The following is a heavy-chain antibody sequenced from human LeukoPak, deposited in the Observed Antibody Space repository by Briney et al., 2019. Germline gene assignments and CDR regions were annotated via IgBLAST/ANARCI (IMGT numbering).Heavy chain of an antibody. CDR1: GFTFSSYW. CDR2: IKQDGSEK. Sequence: PGGSLRLSCAASGFTFSSYWMSWVRQAPGKGLEWLANIKQDGSEKYYVDSVKGRFTIYRDNAKNSLYLQMNSLRAEDTAVYYCAKDGKWSQSQNFDYWGQGTLVTVSS. V-gene: IGHV3-7*03. J-gene: IGHJ4*02. CDR3: AKDGKWSQSQNFDY. D-gene: IGHD2-15*01.